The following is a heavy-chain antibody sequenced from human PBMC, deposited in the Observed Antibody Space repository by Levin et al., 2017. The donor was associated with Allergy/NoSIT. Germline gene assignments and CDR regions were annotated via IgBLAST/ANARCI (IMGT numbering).Heavy chain of an antibody. Sequence: GGSLRLSCAASGFTFSSYAMHWVRQAPGKGLEWVAVISYDGSNKYYADSVKGRFTISRDNSKNTLYLQMNSLRAEDTAVYYCARGTLTGDRSYYYMDVWGKGTTVTVSS. D-gene: IGHD7-27*01. CDR2: ISYDGSNK. CDR1: GFTFSSYA. V-gene: IGHV3-30-3*01. J-gene: IGHJ6*03. CDR3: ARGTLTGDRSYYYMDV.